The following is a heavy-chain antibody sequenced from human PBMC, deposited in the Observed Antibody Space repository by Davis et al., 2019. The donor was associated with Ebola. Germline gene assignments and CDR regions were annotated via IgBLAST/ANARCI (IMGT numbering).Heavy chain of an antibody. V-gene: IGHV4-39*07. CDR3: ARDRSSWDYYYGMDV. J-gene: IGHJ6*02. CDR1: GGSISSSSYY. CDR2: IYYSGST. D-gene: IGHD6-13*01. Sequence: SETLSLTCTVSGGSISSSSYYWGWIRQPPGKGLEWIGSIYYSGSTNYNPSLKSRVTISVDKSKNQFSLKLSSVTAADTAVYYCARDRSSWDYYYGMDVWGQGTTVTVSS.